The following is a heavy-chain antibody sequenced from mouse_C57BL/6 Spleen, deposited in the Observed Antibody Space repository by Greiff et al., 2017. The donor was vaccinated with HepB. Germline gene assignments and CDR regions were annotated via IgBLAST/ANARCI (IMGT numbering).Heavy chain of an antibody. D-gene: IGHD1-1*01. CDR2: FHPYNDDT. V-gene: IGHV1-47*01. CDR3: ATTTVVAFDY. Sequence: VRLPSAFASLVKHCASVKMSFNSSSYTLTNSPLSCMKKNHGKSLEWIGNFHPYNDDTKYNEKFKGKATLTVEKSSSTVYLELSRLTSDDSAVYYCATTTVVAFDYWGQGTTLTVSS. CDR1: SYTLTNSP. J-gene: IGHJ2*01.